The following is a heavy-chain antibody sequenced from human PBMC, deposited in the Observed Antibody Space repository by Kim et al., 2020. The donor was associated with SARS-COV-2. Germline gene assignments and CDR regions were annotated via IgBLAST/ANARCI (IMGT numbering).Heavy chain of an antibody. CDR3: ARDQLATAMAPTGYNWFDP. CDR2: IIPIFGTA. V-gene: IGHV1-69*13. Sequence: SVKVSCKASGGTFSSYAISWVRQAPGQGLEWMGGIIPIFGTANYAQKFQGRVTITADESTSTAYMELSSLRSEDTAVYYCARDQLATAMAPTGYNWFDPWGQGTLVTVSS. CDR1: GGTFSSYA. J-gene: IGHJ5*02. D-gene: IGHD5-18*01.